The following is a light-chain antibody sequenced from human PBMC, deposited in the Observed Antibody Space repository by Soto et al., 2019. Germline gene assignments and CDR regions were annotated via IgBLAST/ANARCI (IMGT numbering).Light chain of an antibody. CDR2: EVS. V-gene: IGLV2-14*01. CDR3: SSYTISSTPVV. CDR1: SSDIGGYNS. Sequence: QSALTQPASVSGSPGQSITLSCTGTSSDIGGYNSVSWYQQHPGKAPKLLIYEVSHRPSGVSYRFSGSKSGNTASLTISGLQAEDEADYFCSSYTISSTPVVFGGGTKLTVL. J-gene: IGLJ2*01.